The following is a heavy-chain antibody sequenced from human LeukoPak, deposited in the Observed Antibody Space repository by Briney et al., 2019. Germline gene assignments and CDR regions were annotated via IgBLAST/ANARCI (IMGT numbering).Heavy chain of an antibody. CDR1: VGSFSGYY. CDR2: INHSGST. J-gene: IGHJ6*03. CDR3: ARTGTELVRYYYYMDV. Sequence: SETLSLTCAVYVGSFSGYYWSWIRQPPGKGLEWIGEINHSGSTNYNSSLKSRVTISVDTSKNQFSLKLSSVTAADTAVYYCARTGTELVRYYYYMDVWGKGTTVTVSS. D-gene: IGHD6-13*01. V-gene: IGHV4-34*01.